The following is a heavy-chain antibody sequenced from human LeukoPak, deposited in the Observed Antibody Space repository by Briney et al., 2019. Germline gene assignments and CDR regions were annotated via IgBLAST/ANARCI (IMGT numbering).Heavy chain of an antibody. Sequence: ASVKVSCKASGYTFTGYYMHWVRQAPGQGREWMGWINPNSGGTNYAQKFQGRVTMTRDTSISTAYMELSRLRSDDTAVYYCARAGIAVAYFDYWGQGTLVTVSS. V-gene: IGHV1-2*02. CDR1: GYTFTGYY. J-gene: IGHJ4*02. D-gene: IGHD6-19*01. CDR3: ARAGIAVAYFDY. CDR2: INPNSGGT.